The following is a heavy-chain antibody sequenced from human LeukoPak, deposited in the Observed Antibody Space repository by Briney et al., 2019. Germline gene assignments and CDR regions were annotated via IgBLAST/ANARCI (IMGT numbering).Heavy chain of an antibody. CDR1: GYTFTSYY. CDR2: INPSGGST. V-gene: IGHV1-46*01. J-gene: IGHJ5*02. D-gene: IGHD2-15*01. Sequence: ASVKVSYKASGYTFTSYYMHWVRQAPGQGLEWMGIINPSGGSTSYAQKFQGRVTMTRDTSTSTVYMELSSLRSEDTAVYYCARDLVVVAANGNWFDPWGQGTLVTVSS. CDR3: ARDLVVVAANGNWFDP.